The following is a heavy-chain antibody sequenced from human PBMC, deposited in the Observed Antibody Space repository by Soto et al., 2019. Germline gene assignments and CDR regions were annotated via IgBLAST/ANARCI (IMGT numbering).Heavy chain of an antibody. CDR2: IIPIFGTA. CDR1: GGTFSSYA. Sequence: SVKVSCKASGGTFSSYAISWVRQAPGQGLEWMGGIIPIFGTANYAQKFQGRVTITADESTSTAYMELSSLRSEDTAVYYCAMDYTCSSTSCYTARVDYWGQGTLVTVSS. CDR3: AMDYTCSSTSCYTARVDY. J-gene: IGHJ4*02. V-gene: IGHV1-69*13. D-gene: IGHD2-2*02.